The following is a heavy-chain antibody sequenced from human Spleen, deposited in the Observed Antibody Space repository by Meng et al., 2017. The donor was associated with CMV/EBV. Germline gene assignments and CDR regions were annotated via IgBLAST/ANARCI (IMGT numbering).Heavy chain of an antibody. CDR3: ARDGKLFGVVLASFDF. CDR1: YTFTDYY. CDR2: ISYDGSNK. Sequence: YTFTDYYMHWVRQAPGKGLEWVAVISYDGSNKYYADSVKGRFTISRDNSKNTLYLQMNSLRAEDTAVYYCARDGKLFGVVLASFDFWGQGTLVTVSS. V-gene: IGHV3-30*19. J-gene: IGHJ4*02. D-gene: IGHD3-3*01.